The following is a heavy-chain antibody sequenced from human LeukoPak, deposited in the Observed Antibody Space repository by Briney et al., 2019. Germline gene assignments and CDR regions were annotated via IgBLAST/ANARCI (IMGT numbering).Heavy chain of an antibody. Sequence: GGSLRLSCEVFGFTFWMSWVRQAPGKGLEWVAIISYDGGEIYYVDSVKGRFTLSRDNAKSSVYLQMNSLRAEDAAVYYCARDKPRGSYDGSIFDSWGQGTLVTVSS. D-gene: IGHD3-16*01. V-gene: IGHV3-7*01. CDR2: ISYDGGEI. CDR1: GFTFW. CDR3: ARDKPRGSYDGSIFDS. J-gene: IGHJ4*02.